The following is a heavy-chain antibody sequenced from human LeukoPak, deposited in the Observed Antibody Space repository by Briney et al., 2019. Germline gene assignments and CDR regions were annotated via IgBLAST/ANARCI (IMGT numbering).Heavy chain of an antibody. J-gene: IGHJ6*02. CDR2: ISSTV. V-gene: IGHV3-48*04. D-gene: IGHD3-22*01. CDR3: ARDMKAYDSSYGMDV. Sequence: GGSLRLSCAASGFSFNNYVMSWVRQAPGKGLEWVSYISSTVYYADCVKGRFTISRDNAKNSLYLQMNSLRAEDTAVYYCARDMKAYDSSYGMDVWGQGTTVTVSS. CDR1: GFSFNNYV.